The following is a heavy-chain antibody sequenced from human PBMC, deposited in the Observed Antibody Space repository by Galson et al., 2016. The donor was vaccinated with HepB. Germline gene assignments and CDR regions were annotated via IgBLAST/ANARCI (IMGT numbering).Heavy chain of an antibody. V-gene: IGHV3-23*01. CDR2: FSGSAART. D-gene: IGHD6-13*01. J-gene: IGHJ4*02. CDR1: GFSISSYA. CDR3: ASPKHSGSWYVFSASGGTPTYYFDY. Sequence: SLRLSCAVSGFSISSYAMSWVRQAPGKGLEWVSAFSGSAARTYYADSVKGRFTISRDSYKNTLYLQMNSLRAEDTAVYYCASPKHSGSWYVFSASGGTPTYYFDYWGQGLLVTVSS.